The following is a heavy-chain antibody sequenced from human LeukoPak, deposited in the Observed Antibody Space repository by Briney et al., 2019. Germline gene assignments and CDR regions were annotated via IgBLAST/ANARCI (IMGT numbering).Heavy chain of an antibody. V-gene: IGHV3-74*01. CDR1: GFTFSSYW. Sequence: GWFLRFSCAASGFTFSSYWMHWVRKAAGKGLVWVSRIKGDGSTNYADSVKGRFTISRDNAKNTLSLQRNSLTAEDTGVYYCARAPSEIGGYYPEYFRHWGQGTLVTVSS. CDR2: IKGDGST. CDR3: ARAPSEIGGYYPEYFRH. D-gene: IGHD3-22*01. J-gene: IGHJ1*01.